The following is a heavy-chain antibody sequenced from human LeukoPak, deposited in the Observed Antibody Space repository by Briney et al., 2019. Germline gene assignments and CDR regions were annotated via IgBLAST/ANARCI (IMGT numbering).Heavy chain of an antibody. Sequence: SETLSLTCAVYGGSFSGYYWSWIRQPPGKGLEWIGEINHSGSTNYNPSLKSRVTISVDTSKNQFSLKLSSVTAADTAVYYCARGRYYYGSGSYYPKGFDYRGQGTLVTVSS. CDR1: GGSFSGYY. V-gene: IGHV4-34*01. J-gene: IGHJ4*02. CDR3: ARGRYYYGSGSYYPKGFDY. D-gene: IGHD3-10*01. CDR2: INHSGST.